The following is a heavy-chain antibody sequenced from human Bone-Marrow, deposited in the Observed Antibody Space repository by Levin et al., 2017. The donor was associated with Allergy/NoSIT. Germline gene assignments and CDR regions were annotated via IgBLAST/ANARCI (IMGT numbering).Heavy chain of an antibody. CDR1: GYSFTSYW. V-gene: IGHV5-51*01. D-gene: IGHD2-2*01. Sequence: GGSLRLSCKGSGYSFTSYWIGWVRQMPGKGLEWMGIIYPGDSDTRYSPSFQGQVTISADKSISTAYLQWSSLKASDTAMYYCARKGLGVPAAPWWFDPWGQGTLVTVSS. J-gene: IGHJ5*02. CDR2: IYPGDSDT. CDR3: ARKGLGVPAAPWWFDP.